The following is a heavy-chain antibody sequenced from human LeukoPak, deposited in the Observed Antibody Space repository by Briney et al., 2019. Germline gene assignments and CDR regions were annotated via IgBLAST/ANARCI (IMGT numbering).Heavy chain of an antibody. D-gene: IGHD3-22*01. J-gene: IGHJ3*01. CDR1: GGSIISYY. Sequence: PSETLSLTCTVSGGSIISYYWSWIRQPPGKGLEWIGYIYYSGSTNYNPSLKSRVTISVDTSKNQFSLKLSSVTAADTAVYYCARDGPMNTDAFCVWGQGTMVTVSS. CDR2: IYYSGST. CDR3: ARDGPMNTDAFCV. V-gene: IGHV4-59*01.